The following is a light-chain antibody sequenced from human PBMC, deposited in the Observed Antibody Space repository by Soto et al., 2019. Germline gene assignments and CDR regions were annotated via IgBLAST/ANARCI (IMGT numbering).Light chain of an antibody. CDR1: SSDVGGYNY. Sequence: QSVLTQPASVSGSPGQSITISCTGTSSDVGGYNYVSWYQQHPGKAPKFMIYDVSNRPSGVSNRFSGSKSGNTASLTISGLQAEDEADYYCRSYTSSSTLVFGGGTQLTVL. V-gene: IGLV2-14*01. CDR3: RSYTSSSTLV. J-gene: IGLJ2*01. CDR2: DVS.